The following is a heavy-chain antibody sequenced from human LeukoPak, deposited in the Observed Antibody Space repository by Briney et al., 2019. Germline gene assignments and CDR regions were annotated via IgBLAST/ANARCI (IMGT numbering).Heavy chain of an antibody. D-gene: IGHD2-8*01. CDR2: IIPIFGTA. CDR1: GYTFTAYY. CDR3: ARALRSGLMVYAIDYYFDY. J-gene: IGHJ4*02. Sequence: ASVKVSCKASGYTFTAYYMHWVRQAPGQGLEWMGGIIPIFGTANYAQKFQGRVTITADESTSTAYMELSSLRSEDTAVYYCARALRSGLMVYAIDYYFDYWGQGTLVTVSS. V-gene: IGHV1-69*13.